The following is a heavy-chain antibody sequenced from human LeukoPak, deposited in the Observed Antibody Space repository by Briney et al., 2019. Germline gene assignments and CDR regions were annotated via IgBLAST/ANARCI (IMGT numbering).Heavy chain of an antibody. CDR1: GFTFSSYA. J-gene: IGHJ4*02. D-gene: IGHD6-6*01. CDR2: ISGSGGST. Sequence: GGSLRLSCAASGFTFSSYAMSWVRQAPGKGLEWVSAISGSGGSTYYADSVKGRFTISRDNSKNTLYLQMNSLRAEDTAVYYCAKDQWGSSSSSLDYWGQGTLVTVSS. V-gene: IGHV3-23*01. CDR3: AKDQWGSSSSSLDY.